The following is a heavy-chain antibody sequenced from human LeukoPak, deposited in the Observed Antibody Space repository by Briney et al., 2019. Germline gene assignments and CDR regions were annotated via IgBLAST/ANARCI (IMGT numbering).Heavy chain of an antibody. D-gene: IGHD6-6*01. CDR3: ARDRRPWVFDL. Sequence: GGSLRLSCAASGFTFSSCAMSWVRQAPGKGLEWVSTITGGGDITKYADSVKGRFTISRDDNKNTLYLQMNSLRADDTAVYYCARDRRPWVFDLWGRGTLVTVSS. CDR2: ITGGGDIT. J-gene: IGHJ2*01. V-gene: IGHV3-23*01. CDR1: GFTFSSCA.